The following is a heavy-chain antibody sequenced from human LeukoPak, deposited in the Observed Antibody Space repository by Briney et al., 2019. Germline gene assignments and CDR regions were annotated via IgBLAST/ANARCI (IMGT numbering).Heavy chain of an antibody. CDR1: GFTFSSYW. D-gene: IGHD6-19*01. Sequence: PGGSLRLSCAASGFTFSSYWMSWVRQAPGKGLEWVANIKQDGSEKYYVDSVKGRFTISRDNAKNSLYLQMNSLKTEDTAVYYCTTDSGTKIAVAGRIDYWGQGTLVTVSS. CDR2: IKQDGSEK. CDR3: TTDSGTKIAVAGRIDY. J-gene: IGHJ4*02. V-gene: IGHV3-7*03.